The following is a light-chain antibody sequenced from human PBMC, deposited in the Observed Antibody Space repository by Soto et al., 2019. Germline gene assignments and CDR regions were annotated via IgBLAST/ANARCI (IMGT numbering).Light chain of an antibody. CDR3: SSYAGNNNYV. Sequence: QSALTQPASVSGSPGQSITISCTATSSHAGGYNYVSWYQQHPGKAPKLMIYEVSHRPSGVSNRFSGSKSGNTASLTISGLQAEDEADYYCSSYAGNNNYVFGTGTQLTVL. J-gene: IGLJ1*01. CDR2: EVS. CDR1: SSHAGGYNY. V-gene: IGLV2-14*01.